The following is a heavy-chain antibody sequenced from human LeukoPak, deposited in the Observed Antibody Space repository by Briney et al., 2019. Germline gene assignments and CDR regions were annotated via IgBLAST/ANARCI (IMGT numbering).Heavy chain of an antibody. J-gene: IGHJ4*02. CDR2: INPSGGST. CDR3: ARDRASDDFDY. CDR1: GYTFTSYY. V-gene: IGHV1-46*01. Sequence: ASVKVSCKASGYTFTSYYMHWVRQAPGQGLEWMGIINPSGGSTSYAQKFQGRVTMTRDMSTSTVYMELSSLRSEDTAVYYCARDRASDDFDYWGQGTLVTVSS. D-gene: IGHD2-2*01.